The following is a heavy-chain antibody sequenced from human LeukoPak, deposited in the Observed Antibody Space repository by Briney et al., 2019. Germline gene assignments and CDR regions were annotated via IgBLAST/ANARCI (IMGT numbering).Heavy chain of an antibody. J-gene: IGHJ4*02. CDR1: GFTFDDYA. Sequence: GGSLRLSCAASGFTFDDYAMHWVRQAPGKGLEWVSCISWDSGSIGYADSVKGRFTILRDNDKNSLYLQMNSLRAEDTALYYCAKDITLAAAGTVDYWGQGTLVTVSS. D-gene: IGHD6-13*01. V-gene: IGHV3-9*01. CDR2: ISWDSGSI. CDR3: AKDITLAAAGTVDY.